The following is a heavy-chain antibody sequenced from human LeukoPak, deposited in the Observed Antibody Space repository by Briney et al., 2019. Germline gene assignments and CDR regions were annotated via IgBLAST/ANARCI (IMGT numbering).Heavy chain of an antibody. CDR3: AKDARDFYNRSGYSEIGFFNY. CDR1: GFTFSSYA. Sequence: GGSLRLSCAASGFTFSSYAMNWVRQALGKGLEWVSAISWNGDSIYYADSVKGRFTISRDNAKNSLYLQMNSLRGEDTALYYCAKDARDFYNRSGYSEIGFFNYWSQGSLVTV. V-gene: IGHV3-23*01. D-gene: IGHD3-22*01. J-gene: IGHJ1*01. CDR2: ISWNGDSI.